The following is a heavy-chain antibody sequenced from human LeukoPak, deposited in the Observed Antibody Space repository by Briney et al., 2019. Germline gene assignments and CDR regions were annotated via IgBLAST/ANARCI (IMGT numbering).Heavy chain of an antibody. V-gene: IGHV3-73*01. D-gene: IGHD6-13*01. CDR1: GFTFSGSA. CDR3: ARDLMGIAYRGAFYY. J-gene: IGHJ4*02. CDR2: IRSKANSYAT. Sequence: GGSLRLSCAASGFTFSGSAMHWVRQASGKGLEWVGRIRSKANSYATAYAASVKGRFTISRDDSKNTAYLQMNSLKTEDTAVYYCARDLMGIAYRGAFYYWGQGTLVTVSS.